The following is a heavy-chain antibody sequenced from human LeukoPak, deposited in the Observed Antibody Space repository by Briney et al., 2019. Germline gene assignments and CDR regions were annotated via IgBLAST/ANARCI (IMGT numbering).Heavy chain of an antibody. V-gene: IGHV4-30-2*01. CDR1: GGFISSGGYS. CDR2: IYHTGTT. J-gene: IGHJ5*01. CDR3: ARVRPGGPLDS. D-gene: IGHD3-10*01. Sequence: SQTLSLTCAVSGGFISSGGYSWNWIRQPLGTGLEWIGYIYHTGTTYYNSSLKSRVTISVDTSKNQFSLELKSVTAADTAVYYCARVRPGGPLDSWGQGTLVTVSS.